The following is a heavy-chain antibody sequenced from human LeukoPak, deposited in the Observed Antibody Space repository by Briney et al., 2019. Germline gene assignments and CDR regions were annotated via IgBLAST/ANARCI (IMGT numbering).Heavy chain of an antibody. CDR2: TYTSGST. Sequence: PGGSLRLSCAASGFTFSNSFMIWVRQAPGKGLEWVSLTYTSGSTYYADSMRGRFTISRDNSRNIVYLQINSLRAEDTAVYYCARDNCGGSCYLNYFAMDVWGQGTTVTVSS. D-gene: IGHD2-15*01. CDR1: GFTFSNSF. V-gene: IGHV3-53*01. CDR3: ARDNCGGSCYLNYFAMDV. J-gene: IGHJ6*02.